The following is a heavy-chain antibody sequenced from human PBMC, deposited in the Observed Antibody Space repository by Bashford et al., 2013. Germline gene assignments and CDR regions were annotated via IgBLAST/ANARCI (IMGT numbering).Heavy chain of an antibody. V-gene: IGHV1-2*02. CDR1: GYTFTDYY. Sequence: ASVKVSCKSSGYTFTDYYVHWVRQAPGQGLEWMGWINPRSGGTNYAHGFQRRVTMTRDTSITTVYMEVTRLTSDDTAVYFCARDGPVVGVWNAFDVWGQGTVVTVSS. D-gene: IGHD1-26*01. CDR2: INPRSGGT. CDR3: ARDGPVVGVWNAFDV. J-gene: IGHJ3*01.